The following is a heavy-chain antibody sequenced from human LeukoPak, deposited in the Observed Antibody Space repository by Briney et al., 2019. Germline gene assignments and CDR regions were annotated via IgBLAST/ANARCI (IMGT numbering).Heavy chain of an antibody. D-gene: IGHD4-17*01. J-gene: IGHJ4*02. CDR2: ISGSGCST. V-gene: IGHV3-23*01. CDR1: GFTFSSYA. Sequence: PGGSLRLSCAASGFTFSSYAMCWVRQAPRKGLGWVSTISGSGCSTYYAHSVNGPSTISRHNSKNTLNPQMNSLRADDTAVYYCAKNMKTAVTTAATSEIDYWGQGTLVTVSS. CDR3: AKNMKTAVTTAATSEIDY.